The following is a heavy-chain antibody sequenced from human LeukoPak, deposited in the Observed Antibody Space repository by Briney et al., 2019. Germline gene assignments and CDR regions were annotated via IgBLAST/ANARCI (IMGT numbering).Heavy chain of an antibody. CDR1: GYTFTSYG. D-gene: IGHD3-22*01. J-gene: IGHJ5*02. CDR2: INPNSGGT. V-gene: IGHV1-2*02. Sequence: GASVKVSCKASGYTFTSYGISWVRQAPGQGLEWMGWINPNSGGTNYAQKFQGRVTMTRDTSISAAYMDLSRLRSDDTAVYYCARGSDSSGYYHLNWFDPWGQGTLVTVSS. CDR3: ARGSDSSGYYHLNWFDP.